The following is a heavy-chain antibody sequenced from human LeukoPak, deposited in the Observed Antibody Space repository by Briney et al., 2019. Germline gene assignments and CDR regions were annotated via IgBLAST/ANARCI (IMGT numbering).Heavy chain of an antibody. Sequence: SGGSLRLSCAASGFTFSSYEMNWVRQAPGKGLEWVSYISSSGSTIYYADSVKGRFTISRDNAKNSLYLQMNSLRAEDTAVYYCARDLETGKYSSSWYSYYGMDVWGQGTTVTVS. CDR1: GFTFSSYE. D-gene: IGHD6-13*01. J-gene: IGHJ6*02. CDR2: ISSSGSTI. V-gene: IGHV3-48*03. CDR3: ARDLETGKYSSSWYSYYGMDV.